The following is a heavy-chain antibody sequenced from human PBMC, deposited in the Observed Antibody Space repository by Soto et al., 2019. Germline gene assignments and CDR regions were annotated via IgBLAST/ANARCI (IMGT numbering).Heavy chain of an antibody. CDR3: ARLQMGGTYFFDH. CDR2: SRNKANSYTT. D-gene: IGHD1-26*01. Sequence: EVQLVESGGGLVQPGGSLKLSCAASGFIFSDHYMDWVRQSPGKGLEWVGRSRNKANSYTTEYAASVKGRFTISRHDSDNTRYLQRNSLKTEDTAVYYCARLQMGGTYFFDHWGQGTLVTVSS. J-gene: IGHJ4*02. V-gene: IGHV3-72*01. CDR1: GFIFSDHY.